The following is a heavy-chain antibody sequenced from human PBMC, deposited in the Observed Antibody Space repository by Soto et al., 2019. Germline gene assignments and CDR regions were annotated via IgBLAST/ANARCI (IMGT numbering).Heavy chain of an antibody. D-gene: IGHD1-1*01. J-gene: IGHJ4*02. CDR1: GFTFTNYY. CDR3: ARDTGDTTLRQWGRSFHY. CDR2: INPSSGGT. V-gene: IGHV1-46*01. Sequence: QVQLVQSGAEVKKPGASVKVSCTASGFTFTNYYIHWVRQAPGRGLEWMGLINPSSGGTFYAQTFQGRVTVTRDTSTGTVYMELSNLRSEDTAVYFCARDTGDTTLRQWGRSFHYWGQGTLVTVSS.